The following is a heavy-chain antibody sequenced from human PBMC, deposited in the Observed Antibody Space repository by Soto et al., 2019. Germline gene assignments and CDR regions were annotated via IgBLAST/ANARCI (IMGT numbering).Heavy chain of an antibody. D-gene: IGHD6-6*01. V-gene: IGHV1-18*04. CDR3: ARDLEDEYSGSSSP. CDR1: GYTLTRHG. CDR2: ISAYNGNT. Sequence: APEKVSRKASGYTLTRHGIRGGRQALGQGLEWMGWISAYNGNTNYAKKLKARVTLNQHTYTSTAYMELRSLRSDDTAVYYCARDLEDEYSGSSSPWGQGTLVTVSS. J-gene: IGHJ5*02.